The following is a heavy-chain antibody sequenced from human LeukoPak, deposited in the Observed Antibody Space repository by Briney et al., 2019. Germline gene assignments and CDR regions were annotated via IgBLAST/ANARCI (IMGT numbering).Heavy chain of an antibody. Sequence: PGGSLRLSCAASGFTFSSYGMHWVRQAPGKGLEWVAVIWYDGSNKYYADSVKGRFTITRDNSKNTLYLQMNSLRAEDTAVYYCARVEAAGTHVDYWGQGTLVTVSS. CDR3: ARVEAAGTHVDY. V-gene: IGHV3-33*01. D-gene: IGHD6-13*01. CDR1: GFTFSSYG. CDR2: IWYDGSNK. J-gene: IGHJ4*02.